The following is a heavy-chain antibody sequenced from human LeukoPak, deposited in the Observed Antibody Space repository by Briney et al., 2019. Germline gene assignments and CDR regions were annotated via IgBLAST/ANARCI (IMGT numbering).Heavy chain of an antibody. Sequence: SETLSLTCSVSRGSISSSSYYWSWIRQPPGKGLEWIGYIYYTGSTNYNPSLTSRVTISVDTSKNQFSLKLTSVTAADTAVYYCARGPHWVTGDYDAFDIWGQGTMVTVSS. V-gene: IGHV4-61*01. CDR2: IYYTGST. CDR1: RGSISSSSYY. J-gene: IGHJ3*02. D-gene: IGHD4-17*01. CDR3: ARGPHWVTGDYDAFDI.